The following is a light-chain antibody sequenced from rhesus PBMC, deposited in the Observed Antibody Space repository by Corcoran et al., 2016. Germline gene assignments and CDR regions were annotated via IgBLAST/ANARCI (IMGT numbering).Light chain of an antibody. CDR3: LQSSYWPRT. CDR1: QSVSSY. V-gene: IGKV3-24*04. J-gene: IGKJ1*01. Sequence: EIVMTQSPATLALSPGERATLSCRASQSVSSYLTWYQQKPGQAPRLLIYGASSRATGIPDRSSGCGSGTEFTLTISSLEPEDVGLYFCLQSSYWPRTFGQGTKVEIK. CDR2: GAS.